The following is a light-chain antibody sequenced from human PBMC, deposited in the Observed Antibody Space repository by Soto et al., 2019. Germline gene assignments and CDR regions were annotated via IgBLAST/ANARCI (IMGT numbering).Light chain of an antibody. J-gene: IGLJ2*01. CDR3: SSYSSSITVL. V-gene: IGLV2-14*01. CDR1: SSDVGAYNY. CDR2: EVS. Sequence: QSALTQPASVSGSPGQSITISCTGTSSDVGAYNYVSWYQQHPGKVPKLMIYEVSNRPSGVSNRFSGSKSGNTASLTISGRQAEDEADYYCSSYSSSITVLFGGGTKLTV.